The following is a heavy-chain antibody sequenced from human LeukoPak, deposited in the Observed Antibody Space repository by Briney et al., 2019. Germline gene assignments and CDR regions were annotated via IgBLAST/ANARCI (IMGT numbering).Heavy chain of an antibody. Sequence: GASVKVSCKASGYTFRSYGISWVRKAPGQGLEWMGWISGYSGYTHYAQKLQDRVTMTTDTSTSTAYMELRSLRSDDTAVYYCARDPDIVLMVYGNEEFDYWGQGTLVTVSS. D-gene: IGHD2-8*01. CDR1: GYTFRSYG. V-gene: IGHV1-18*01. J-gene: IGHJ4*02. CDR2: ISGYSGYT. CDR3: ARDPDIVLMVYGNEEFDY.